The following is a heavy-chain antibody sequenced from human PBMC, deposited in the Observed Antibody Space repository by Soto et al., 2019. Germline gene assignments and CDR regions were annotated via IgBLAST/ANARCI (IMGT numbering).Heavy chain of an antibody. CDR1: RGSISNYF. D-gene: IGHD3-16*01. J-gene: IGHJ4*02. Sequence: QVQLQEWGPGLVKPSETLSLTCIVSRGSISNYFWPWIRQPPGRGLEWIGYSSYSGTTNYNASLKSRVTISVDTSANQFSLRVRSVTAADTAVYYCVRVRGLGEVAPYFDHWGQGARVTVSS. V-gene: IGHV4-59*01. CDR3: VRVRGLGEVAPYFDH. CDR2: SSYSGTT.